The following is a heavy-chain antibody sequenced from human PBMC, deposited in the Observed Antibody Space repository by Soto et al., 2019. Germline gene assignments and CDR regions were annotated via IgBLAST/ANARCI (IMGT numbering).Heavy chain of an antibody. CDR1: GVFVQNGSYY. D-gene: IGHD5-18*01. CDR2: IYYTGTT. V-gene: IGHV4-61*01. J-gene: IGHJ4*02. CDR3: ARNPRGYMCGYYFDS. Sequence: PDALSLTSTVSGVFVQNGSYYWILLRQPPGKGLEWIGYIYYTGTTNYNPSLKSHVTISVDTSKNQFSLKVKSVSAADTAVYFCARNPRGYMCGYYFDSWGQGSLVTVS.